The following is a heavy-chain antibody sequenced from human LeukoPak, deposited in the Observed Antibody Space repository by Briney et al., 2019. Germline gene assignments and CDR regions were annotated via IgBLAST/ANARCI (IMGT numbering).Heavy chain of an antibody. CDR3: ARLGAIATNGYYYYYMDV. Sequence: PGGSLRLSCAASGFTFSSYSMNWIRQPPGKGLEWIGEINHSGSTNYNPSLKSRVTISVDTSKNQFSLKLNSVTAADTAVYYCARLGAIATNGYYYYYMDVWGKGTTVTVSS. J-gene: IGHJ6*03. CDR1: GFTFSSYS. D-gene: IGHD1-26*01. CDR2: INHSGST. V-gene: IGHV4-34*01.